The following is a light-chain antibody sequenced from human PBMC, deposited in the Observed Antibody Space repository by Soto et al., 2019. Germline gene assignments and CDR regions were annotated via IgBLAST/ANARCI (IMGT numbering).Light chain of an antibody. V-gene: IGKV1-5*03. CDR2: KAS. CDR1: ESISTW. Sequence: IQMTQSPSTLSASVGDRVTITCRASESISTWLAWYQQKPGKAPNLLIYKASSLESGVPSRFSGSGSGTEFTLTISSLQPDDFATYYCQHYNSYSEAFGQGTKV. J-gene: IGKJ1*01. CDR3: QHYNSYSEA.